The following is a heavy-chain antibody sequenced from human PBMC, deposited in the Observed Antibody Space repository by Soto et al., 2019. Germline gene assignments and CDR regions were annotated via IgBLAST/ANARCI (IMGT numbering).Heavy chain of an antibody. D-gene: IGHD3-16*01. Sequence: GAGAGSTFTTYGMLLVIPAPGKGMDRVAPIWHDGGQEDYADSLTGRFTICRDNYKNTRYLEMKSLRDEDTAVYYCARGLGAAVYVAHLDSWGQGIPVTVFS. V-gene: IGHV3-33*01. CDR3: ARGLGAAVYVAHLDS. J-gene: IGHJ4*02. CDR2: IWHDGGQE. CDR1: GSTFTTYG.